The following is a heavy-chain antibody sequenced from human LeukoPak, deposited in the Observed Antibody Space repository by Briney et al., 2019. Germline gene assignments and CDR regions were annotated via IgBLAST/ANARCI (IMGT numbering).Heavy chain of an antibody. CDR3: ARAQYSSGWYDTCFDY. J-gene: IGHJ4*02. CDR2: IYTGGST. CDR1: GFTVSSNY. Sequence: GGSLRLSCAASGFTVSSNYMSWVRQAPGKGLEWVSVIYTGGSTYYADSVKGRFTISRDNSKNTLYLQMNSLRAEDTAVYYCARAQYSSGWYDTCFDYWGQGTLVTVSS. V-gene: IGHV3-66*01. D-gene: IGHD6-19*01.